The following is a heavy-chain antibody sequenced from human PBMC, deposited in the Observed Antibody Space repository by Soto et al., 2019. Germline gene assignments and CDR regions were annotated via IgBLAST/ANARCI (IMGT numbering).Heavy chain of an antibody. CDR2: ISNYNANR. Sequence: QVQLVQSGAEVKKPGASVKVSCKASGYTFNSYGISWVRQAPGQGLEWMGWISNYNANRKYAQKLQGRVTLPTDTSTSTAYMELSSLGSHDTAVSYCERGADPYDILHWGRRTLDAVAS. CDR3: ERGADPYDILH. D-gene: IGHD3-22*01. V-gene: IGHV1-18*01. CDR1: GYTFNSYG. J-gene: IGHJ4*02.